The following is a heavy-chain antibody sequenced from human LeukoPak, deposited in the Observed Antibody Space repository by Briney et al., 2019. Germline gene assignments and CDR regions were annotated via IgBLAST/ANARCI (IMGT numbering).Heavy chain of an antibody. Sequence: GGSLRLSCAASGFTFSSDSMNWVRQAPGKGLEWVSSISSSSSYIYYADSVKGRFTISRDNAKNSLYLQMNSLRAEDTAVYYCARGKYCTNGVCYHYYYYYMDVWGKGTTVTVSS. D-gene: IGHD2-8*01. CDR2: ISSSSSYI. CDR1: GFTFSSDS. V-gene: IGHV3-21*01. J-gene: IGHJ6*03. CDR3: ARGKYCTNGVCYHYYYYYMDV.